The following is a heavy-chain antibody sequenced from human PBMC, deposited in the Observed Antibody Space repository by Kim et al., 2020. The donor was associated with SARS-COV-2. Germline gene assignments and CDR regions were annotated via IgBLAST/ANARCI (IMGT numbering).Heavy chain of an antibody. Sequence: PSLKSRLTITKDTSKNQVVLTMTNMDPVDTATYYCAHSASGMATTRYFDYWGQGTLVTVSS. V-gene: IGHV2-5*01. D-gene: IGHD1-1*01. J-gene: IGHJ4*02. CDR3: AHSASGMATTRYFDY.